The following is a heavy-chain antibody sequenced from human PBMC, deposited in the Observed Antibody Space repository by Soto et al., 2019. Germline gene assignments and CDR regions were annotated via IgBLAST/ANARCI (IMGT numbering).Heavy chain of an antibody. D-gene: IGHD5-12*01. CDR3: ARDVIVATLDSYYFDY. CDR1: GGTFSSYT. V-gene: IGHV1-69*04. CDR2: IIPILGIA. Sequence: SVKVSCKASGGTFSSYTISWVRQAPGQGLEWMGRIIPILGIANYAQKFQGRVTITADKSTSTAYMELSSLRSEDTAVYYCARDVIVATLDSYYFDYWGQGALVTVSS. J-gene: IGHJ4*02.